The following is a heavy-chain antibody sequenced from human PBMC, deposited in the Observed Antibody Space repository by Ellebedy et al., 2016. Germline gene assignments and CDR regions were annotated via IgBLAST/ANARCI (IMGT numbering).Heavy chain of an antibody. CDR2: FYFTGST. D-gene: IGHD2-8*02. V-gene: IGHV4-59*01. J-gene: IGHJ4*02. Sequence: GSLRLSCGVSRGSSSSYYWSWIRQAPGRGLEWIGYFYFTGSTNYNPSLRSRVTISADTSKNQFSLKVHSVSAADSAMYYCASGYCTGARCSLFDKWGQGILVTVSS. CDR3: ASGYCTGARCSLFDK. CDR1: RGSSSSYY.